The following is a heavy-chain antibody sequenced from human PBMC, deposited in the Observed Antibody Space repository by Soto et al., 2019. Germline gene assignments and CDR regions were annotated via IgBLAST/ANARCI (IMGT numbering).Heavy chain of an antibody. D-gene: IGHD2-2*01. Sequence: GGSLRLSCAASGFTFSSYGMHWVRQAPGKGLEWVAVISYDGSNKYYADSVKGRFTISRDNSKNTLYLQMNSLRAEDTAVYYCAKGNNICSSNSCYRGGYYYGMDVWGQGTTFTVSS. CDR2: ISYDGSNK. J-gene: IGHJ6*02. V-gene: IGHV3-30*18. CDR3: AKGNNICSSNSCYRGGYYYGMDV. CDR1: GFTFSSYG.